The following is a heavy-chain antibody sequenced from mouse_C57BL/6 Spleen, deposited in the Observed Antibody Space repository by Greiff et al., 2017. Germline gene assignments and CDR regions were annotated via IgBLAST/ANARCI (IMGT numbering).Heavy chain of an antibody. CDR2: IYPGSGST. D-gene: IGHD2-4*01. Sequence: QVQLQQPGAELVKPGASVKMFCKASGYTFTSYWITWVKQRPGQGLEWIGDIYPGSGSTNYNEKFKSKATLTVDTSSSTAYMQLSSLTSEDSAVYYCARSGDYDYERYFDYWGQGTTLTVSS. CDR1: GYTFTSYW. V-gene: IGHV1-55*01. CDR3: ARSGDYDYERYFDY. J-gene: IGHJ2*01.